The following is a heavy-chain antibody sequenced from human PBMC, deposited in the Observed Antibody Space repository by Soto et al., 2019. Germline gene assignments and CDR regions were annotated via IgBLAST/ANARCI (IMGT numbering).Heavy chain of an antibody. CDR3: ARACYYGSGSPIYGMDV. CDR2: IIPIFGTA. J-gene: IGHJ6*02. D-gene: IGHD3-10*01. Sequence: ASVKVSCKASGGTFSSYAISWVRQAPGQGLEWMGGIIPIFGTANYAQKFQGRVTITADESTSTAYMELSSLRSEDTAVYYCARACYYGSGSPIYGMDVWGQGTTVTV. V-gene: IGHV1-69*13. CDR1: GGTFSSYA.